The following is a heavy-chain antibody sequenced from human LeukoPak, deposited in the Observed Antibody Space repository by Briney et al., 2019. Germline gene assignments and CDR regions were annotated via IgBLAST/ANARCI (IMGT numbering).Heavy chain of an antibody. Sequence: GGSLRLSCAASGFTVSSNYMSWVRQAPGKGLEWVSVIYSGGSTYYADSVKGRFTISRDNSKNTLYLQMNSLRAEDTAVYYCARGSRFGVVERDAFDIWGQGTMVTVSS. J-gene: IGHJ3*02. V-gene: IGHV3-66*01. CDR3: ARGSRFGVVERDAFDI. D-gene: IGHD3-3*01. CDR1: GFTVSSNY. CDR2: IYSGGST.